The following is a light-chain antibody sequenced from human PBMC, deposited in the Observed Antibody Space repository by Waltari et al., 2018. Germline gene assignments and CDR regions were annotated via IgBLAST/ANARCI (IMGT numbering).Light chain of an antibody. J-gene: IGLJ2*01. CDR2: EVS. V-gene: IGLV2-8*01. CDR3: SSYAGSNNVV. CDR1: SLDVVGYNY. Sequence: QSALTQPPSASGSPGQSVTISCTGTSLDVVGYNYVSWYQQHPGKAPKLMIYEVSKRPSGVPDRFSGSKSGNTASLTVSGLQAEDEADYYCSSYAGSNNVVFGGGTKLTVL.